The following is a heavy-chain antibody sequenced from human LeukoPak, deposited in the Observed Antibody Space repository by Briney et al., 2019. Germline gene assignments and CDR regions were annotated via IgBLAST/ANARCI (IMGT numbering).Heavy chain of an antibody. V-gene: IGHV4-34*01. CDR1: GGSFSGYY. Sequence: SETLSLTCAVYGGSFSGYYWSWIRQAPGKGLEWIGEINHSGSTNYNPSLKSRVTISVDTSKNQFSLKLSSVTAADTAVYYCARGPGYSYGFPYYYYGMDVWGQGTTVTVSS. D-gene: IGHD5-18*01. CDR3: ARGPGYSYGFPYYYYGMDV. J-gene: IGHJ6*02. CDR2: INHSGST.